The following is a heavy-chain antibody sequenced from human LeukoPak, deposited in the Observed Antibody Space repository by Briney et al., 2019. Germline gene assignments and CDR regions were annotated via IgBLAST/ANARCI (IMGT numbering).Heavy chain of an antibody. J-gene: IGHJ5*02. Sequence: SETLSLTCTASGGSISSYYWSWIRQPPGKGLEWIGYIYYSGSTNYNPSLKSRVTISVDTSKNQFSLKLSSVTAADTAVYYCARTILRFLEWFRFDPWGQGTLVTVSS. V-gene: IGHV4-59*01. CDR3: ARTILRFLEWFRFDP. CDR2: IYYSGST. D-gene: IGHD3-3*01. CDR1: GGSISSYY.